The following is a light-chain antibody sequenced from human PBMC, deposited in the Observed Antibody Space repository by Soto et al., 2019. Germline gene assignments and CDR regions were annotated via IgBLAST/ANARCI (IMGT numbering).Light chain of an antibody. CDR1: VHYDF. Sequence: QSAVTQPASVSGSPGQSITISCTGYVHYDFVSWYQQHPGTAPKLVIYEVSNRPSGTSDRFSGSKSGHTASLTISGLQTEDEAVYYCGSYTSSSNYVFGTGTKVTV. J-gene: IGLJ1*01. V-gene: IGLV2-14*01. CDR2: EVS. CDR3: GSYTSSSNYV.